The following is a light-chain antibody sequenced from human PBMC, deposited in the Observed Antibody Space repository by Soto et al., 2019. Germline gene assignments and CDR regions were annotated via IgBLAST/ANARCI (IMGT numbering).Light chain of an antibody. Sequence: EIVLTQSPDTLSLSPGERATLSCWASHSVTTHLAWFQQRPGQTPRLLIYDASTRAPGIPARFSGRGSGADVTLTTSSLEPEDFAVYYCQQRSDSITFGQGTRLEIK. CDR3: QQRSDSIT. J-gene: IGKJ5*01. CDR2: DAS. CDR1: HSVTTH. V-gene: IGKV3-11*01.